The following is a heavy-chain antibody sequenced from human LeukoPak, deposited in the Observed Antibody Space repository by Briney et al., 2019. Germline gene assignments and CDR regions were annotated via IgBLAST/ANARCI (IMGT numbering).Heavy chain of an antibody. CDR3: ARDLGGRGIPVYYFDY. CDR1: GFKFTDYA. Sequence: PGGSLRLSCLASGFKFTDYAIHCVRQVPGRGLEGLAVVWFDGSYELYADSVKGRFTICRDDSRSTVNLQMESLRAEDTALYYCARDLGGRGIPVYYFDYWGQGTQVTVSS. CDR2: VWFDGSYE. V-gene: IGHV3-33*08. D-gene: IGHD4-23*01. J-gene: IGHJ4*02.